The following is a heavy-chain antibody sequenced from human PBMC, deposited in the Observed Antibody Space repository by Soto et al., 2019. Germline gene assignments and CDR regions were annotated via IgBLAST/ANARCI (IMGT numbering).Heavy chain of an antibody. D-gene: IGHD2-2*01. CDR2: IFYTGTT. CDR3: ARLVVVAPVANA. J-gene: IGHJ5*02. CDR1: GGSINYNSYY. Sequence: NPSETLSLTCSVSGGSINYNSYYWGWIRQPPGKGLEWVGGIFYTGTTYYSPSLEDRVTISVDTSKNSFSLNLTSVTAPDTAVYFCARLVVVAPVANAWGQGTLVTVPS. V-gene: IGHV4-39*02.